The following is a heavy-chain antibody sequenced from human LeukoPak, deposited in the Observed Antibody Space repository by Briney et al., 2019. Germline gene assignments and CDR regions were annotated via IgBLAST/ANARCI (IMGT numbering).Heavy chain of an antibody. Sequence: SETLSLTCTVSGGSISGYYWNWIRQSPGKGLEWIAYIYYTGNANYNPSLRSRVTMSVDTSKNQISLILSSVTAADTAVYYCARERDHYFDSWGQGILVTVSS. J-gene: IGHJ4*02. CDR3: ARERDHYFDS. V-gene: IGHV4-59*12. CDR2: IYYTGNA. CDR1: GGSISGYY.